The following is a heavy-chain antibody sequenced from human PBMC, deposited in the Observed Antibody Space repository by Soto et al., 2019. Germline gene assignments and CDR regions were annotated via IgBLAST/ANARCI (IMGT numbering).Heavy chain of an antibody. CDR2: IYYSGST. D-gene: IGHD6-6*01. Sequence: SETLSLTCTVSGGSISSGDYYWSWIRQPPGKGLEWIGCIYYSGSTYYNPSLKSRVTISVDTSKNQFSLTLHSVTAADTAVYYCARDRHNNFFDPWGQGTLVTVSS. V-gene: IGHV4-30-4*01. CDR1: GGSISSGDYY. J-gene: IGHJ5*02. CDR3: ARDRHNNFFDP.